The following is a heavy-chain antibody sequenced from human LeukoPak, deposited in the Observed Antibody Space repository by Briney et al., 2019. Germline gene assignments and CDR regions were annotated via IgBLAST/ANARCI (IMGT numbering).Heavy chain of an antibody. Sequence: PSETLSLTCTVSGVSISSYYWSWIRQPPGKGLEWIGYIYYSGSTNYNPSLKSRVTISVDTSKNQFSLKLSSVTAADTAVYYCARHRPMYSSTRLGLDYWGQGTLVTVSS. J-gene: IGHJ4*02. D-gene: IGHD2-2*01. CDR3: ARHRPMYSSTRLGLDY. V-gene: IGHV4-59*08. CDR1: GVSISSYY. CDR2: IYYSGST.